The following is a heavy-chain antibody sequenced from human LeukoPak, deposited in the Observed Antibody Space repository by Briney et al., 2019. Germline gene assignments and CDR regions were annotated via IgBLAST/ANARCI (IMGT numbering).Heavy chain of an antibody. Sequence: QSGGSLRLSCATSGFTFSSYGMHWVRQAPGKGLEWLAVISYDGSNQYYADSVKGRFTISRDNSKNTLYLQLNSLRAEDTAVYYCAKDQVDRSSWATYFDYWGQGSLVTVSS. CDR1: GFTFSSYG. CDR2: ISYDGSNQ. D-gene: IGHD6-13*01. J-gene: IGHJ4*02. V-gene: IGHV3-30*18. CDR3: AKDQVDRSSWATYFDY.